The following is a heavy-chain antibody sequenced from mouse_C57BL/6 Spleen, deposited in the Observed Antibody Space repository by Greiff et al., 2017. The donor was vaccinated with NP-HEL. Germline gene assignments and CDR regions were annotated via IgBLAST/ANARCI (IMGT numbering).Heavy chain of an antibody. CDR2: IYPGDGDT. CDR3: ARGDSSGTFDY. J-gene: IGHJ2*01. V-gene: IGHV1-82*01. D-gene: IGHD3-2*02. Sequence: QVQLKQSGPELVKPGASVKISCKASGYAFSSSWMNWVKQRPGKGLEWIGRIYPGDGDTNYNGKFKGKATLTADKSSSTAYMQLSSLTSEDSAVYFCARGDSSGTFDYWGQGTTLTVSS. CDR1: GYAFSSSW.